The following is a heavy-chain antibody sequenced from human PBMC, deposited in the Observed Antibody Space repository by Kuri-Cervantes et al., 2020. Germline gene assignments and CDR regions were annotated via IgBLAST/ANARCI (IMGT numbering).Heavy chain of an antibody. CDR3: AKDGAITFGGATSFDY. CDR1: GFTFSSYA. CDR2: ISYDGTNK. D-gene: IGHD3-16*01. J-gene: IGHJ4*02. Sequence: GGSLRLSCAASGFTFSSYAMHWVRQAPGKGLEWVAVISYDGTNKYYADSVKGRFTISRDNSKNTLYLQMNSLRAEDTAVYYCAKDGAITFGGATSFDYWGQGTLVTVSS. V-gene: IGHV3-30-3*01.